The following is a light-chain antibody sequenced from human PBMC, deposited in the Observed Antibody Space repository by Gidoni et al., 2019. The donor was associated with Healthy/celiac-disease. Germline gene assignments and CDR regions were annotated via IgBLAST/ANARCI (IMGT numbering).Light chain of an antibody. Sequence: EIVLTQSPATLSLSPGETATLSCRASQSVSSYLAWCQQKPGQAPRLLSYDASNRATGIPARFSGSGSGTDFTLTISSLEPEDFAVYYCQQRSNWWTFGQGTKVEIK. V-gene: IGKV3-11*01. CDR2: DAS. CDR3: QQRSNWWT. CDR1: QSVSSY. J-gene: IGKJ1*01.